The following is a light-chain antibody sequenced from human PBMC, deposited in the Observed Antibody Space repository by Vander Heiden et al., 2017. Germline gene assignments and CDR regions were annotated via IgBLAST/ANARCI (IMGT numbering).Light chain of an antibody. V-gene: IGKV2-30*01. CDR3: MQGTHWPYT. CDR2: KVA. Sequence: EDALTQSPLSLPVTLGQPASIPCRSSQSPVYSDGNTYLNWFQQRTGQSPTRLSYKVANRDSGVPDGFSGSGSGTDFTLKISRVEAEDDGVYYCMQGTHWPYTFGQGTKLEIK. J-gene: IGKJ2*01. CDR1: QSPVYSDGNTY.